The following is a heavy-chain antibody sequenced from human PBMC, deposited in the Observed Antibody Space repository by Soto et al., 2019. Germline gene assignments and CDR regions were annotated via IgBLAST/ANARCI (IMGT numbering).Heavy chain of an antibody. V-gene: IGHV5-10-1*01. CDR3: ARPWDSSGSYYYYGMDV. D-gene: IGHD3-22*01. CDR2: IDPSDSYT. Sequence: LGESLKISCKGSGYSFTSYWISWVRQMPGKGLEWMGRIDPSDSYTNYSPSFQGHVTISADKSISTAYLQWSSLKASDTAMYYCARPWDSSGSYYYYGMDVWGQGTTVTVSS. J-gene: IGHJ6*02. CDR1: GYSFTSYW.